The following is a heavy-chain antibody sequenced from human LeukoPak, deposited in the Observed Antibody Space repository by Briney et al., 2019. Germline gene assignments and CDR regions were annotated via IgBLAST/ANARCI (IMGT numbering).Heavy chain of an antibody. CDR2: ISGSGAST. D-gene: IGHD3-22*01. CDR1: GFTFSSYA. J-gene: IGHJ5*02. V-gene: IGHV3-23*01. CDR3: ASKVGDSSGYPTGP. Sequence: PGGSLRLSCAASGFTFSSYAMTWVRQAPGKGLEWVSAISGSGASTYYADSVKGRFTISRDNSKNTLYLQMNSLRAEDTAVYYCASKVGDSSGYPTGPWGQGTLVTVSS.